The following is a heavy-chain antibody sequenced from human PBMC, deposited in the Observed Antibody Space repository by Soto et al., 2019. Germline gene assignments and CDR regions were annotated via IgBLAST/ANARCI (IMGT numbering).Heavy chain of an antibody. Sequence: SQTLALPCAISVDSVSSNTAAWNWIRSSTTRGLEWLGRTYYRSNWRHDYAVSVKSRITVNPDTSKNHFSLQLNSVTPDDTAVYYCARGVAGSGFDLWGQGTLVTVYS. CDR1: VDSVSSNTAA. V-gene: IGHV6-1*01. CDR2: TYYRSNWRH. CDR3: ARGVAGSGFDL. J-gene: IGHJ4*02. D-gene: IGHD6-19*01.